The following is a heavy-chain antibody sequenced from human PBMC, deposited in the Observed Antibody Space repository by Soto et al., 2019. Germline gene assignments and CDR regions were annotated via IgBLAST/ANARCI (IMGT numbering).Heavy chain of an antibody. J-gene: IGHJ6*02. V-gene: IGHV3-30*18. CDR2: ISYDGSNK. D-gene: IGHD3-10*01. CDR3: AKDQLRGVRGVITYYYGMDV. Sequence: QVQLVESGGGVVQPGRSLRLSCAASGFTFSSYGMHWVRQAPGKGLEWVAVISYDGSNKYYADSVKGRFTISRDNCKNTLDQQRNSLRAEATAVYYCAKDQLRGVRGVITYYYGMDVWGQGTTVTVSS. CDR1: GFTFSSYG.